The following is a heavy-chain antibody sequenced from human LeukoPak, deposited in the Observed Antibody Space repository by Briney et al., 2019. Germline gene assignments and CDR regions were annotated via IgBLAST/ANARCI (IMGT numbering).Heavy chain of an antibody. Sequence: PGGSLRLSCAASGFTFSSYGMSWVRQAPGKGLEWVSAISGSGGSTYYADSVKGRFTISRDNSKNTLYLQMNSLRAEDTAVYYCAKDRTAAGTWFDAFDIWGQGTMVTVSS. D-gene: IGHD6-13*01. V-gene: IGHV3-23*01. CDR3: AKDRTAAGTWFDAFDI. CDR2: ISGSGGST. J-gene: IGHJ3*02. CDR1: GFTFSSYG.